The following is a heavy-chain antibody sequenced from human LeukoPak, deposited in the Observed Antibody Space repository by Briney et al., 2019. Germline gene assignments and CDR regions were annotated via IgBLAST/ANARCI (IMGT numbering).Heavy chain of an antibody. V-gene: IGHV1-46*01. CDR2: IIPISGRP. CDR3: ATDPRWEISPTKVWYFDY. CDR1: GYTFTGYY. D-gene: IGHD1-26*01. J-gene: IGHJ4*02. Sequence: ASVKVSCKASGYTFTGYYMHWVRQAPGQGLEWMGRIIPISGRPKYAQKFQGRVTITADKSTSTVYMELSSLRSEDTAVYYCATDPRWEISPTKVWYFDYWGQGTLVTVSS.